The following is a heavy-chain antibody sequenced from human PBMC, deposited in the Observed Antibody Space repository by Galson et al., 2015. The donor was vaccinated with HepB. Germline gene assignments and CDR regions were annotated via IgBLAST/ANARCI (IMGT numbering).Heavy chain of an antibody. Sequence: SLRLSCAASGFTFSSYWMHWVRQAPGKGLVWVSRINSDGSSTSYADSVKGRFTISRDNAKNTLYLQMNSLRAEDTAVYYCASRSSYGDYGDYYYGMDVWGQGTTVTVSS. D-gene: IGHD4-17*01. J-gene: IGHJ6*02. CDR2: INSDGSST. CDR3: ASRSSYGDYGDYYYGMDV. CDR1: GFTFSSYW. V-gene: IGHV3-74*01.